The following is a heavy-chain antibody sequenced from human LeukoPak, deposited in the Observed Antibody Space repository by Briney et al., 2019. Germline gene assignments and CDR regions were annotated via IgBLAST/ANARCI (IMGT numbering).Heavy chain of an antibody. CDR2: IYYSGST. Sequence: SETLSLTCTVSGGSISSYYWSWIRQPPGKGLEWIGYIYYSGSTNYNPSLKSRVTISVDTSKNQFSLKLSSVTAADTAVYYCATLRADSSGWPRDWYFDLWGRGTLVTVSS. CDR3: ATLRADSSGWPRDWYFDL. V-gene: IGHV4-59*01. CDR1: GGSISSYY. D-gene: IGHD6-19*01. J-gene: IGHJ2*01.